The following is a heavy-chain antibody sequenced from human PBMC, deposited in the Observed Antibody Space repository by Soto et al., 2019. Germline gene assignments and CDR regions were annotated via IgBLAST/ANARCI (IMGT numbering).Heavy chain of an antibody. V-gene: IGHV2-5*02. D-gene: IGHD2-15*01. CDR1: GFSLSTSGVG. CDR2: IYWDDDK. Sequence: QITLKESGPTLVKPTQTLTLICTFSGFSLSTSGVGVAWIRQPPGKALEWLALIYWDDDKRYRPSLETRLTITKDTSKNQVVLTMTNVDSVDTATYYCAYLPCSGGSCYWFSYSGMDVWGQGTTVIVSS. CDR3: AYLPCSGGSCYWFSYSGMDV. J-gene: IGHJ6*02.